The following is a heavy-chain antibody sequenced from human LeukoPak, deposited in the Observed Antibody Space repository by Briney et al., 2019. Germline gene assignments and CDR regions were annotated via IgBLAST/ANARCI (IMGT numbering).Heavy chain of an antibody. Sequence: SETLSLTCTVSGRSISSYYWSWIRQPPGKGLEWIGYIYYSGSTNYNPSLKSRVTISVDTSKNQFSLKLSSVTAADTAVYYCARGSYYYYMDVWGKGTTVTVSS. CDR1: GRSISSYY. CDR3: ARGSYYYYMDV. V-gene: IGHV4-59*01. J-gene: IGHJ6*03. CDR2: IYYSGST.